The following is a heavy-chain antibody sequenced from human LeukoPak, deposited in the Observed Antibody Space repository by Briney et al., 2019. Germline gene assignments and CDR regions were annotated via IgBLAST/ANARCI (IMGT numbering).Heavy chain of an antibody. V-gene: IGHV3-23*01. Sequence: GGTLRLSCAASGFTFSSHGMNWVRQAPGKGLEWVSGIGGTGGFITYYAESVKGRSTVSRDNSKNKLYLQMNSLRAEDTAVYYCAREGYFDWLSIPPLDYWGQGTLVTVSS. D-gene: IGHD3-9*01. J-gene: IGHJ4*02. CDR1: GFTFSSHG. CDR2: IGGTGGFIT. CDR3: AREGYFDWLSIPPLDY.